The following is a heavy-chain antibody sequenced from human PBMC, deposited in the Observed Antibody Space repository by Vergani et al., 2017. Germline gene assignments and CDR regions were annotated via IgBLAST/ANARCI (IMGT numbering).Heavy chain of an antibody. CDR2: ISYDGSNK. CDR3: AKAETALITDYYYGMDV. J-gene: IGHJ6*02. Sequence: QVQLVESGGGVVQPGRSLRLSCAASGFTFSSYAMHWVRQAPGKGLEWVAVISYDGSNKYYADSVKGRFTISRDNSKSTLYLQMSSLRAEDTGVYYCAKAETALITDYYYGMDVWGQGTTVIVS. D-gene: IGHD5-18*01. V-gene: IGHV3-30-3*01. CDR1: GFTFSSYA.